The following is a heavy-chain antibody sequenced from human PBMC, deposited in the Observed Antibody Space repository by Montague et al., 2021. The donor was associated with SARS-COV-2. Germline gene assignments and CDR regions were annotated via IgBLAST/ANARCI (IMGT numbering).Heavy chain of an antibody. J-gene: IGHJ4*02. CDR3: AREVRWRIVVVIANPYYYFDY. V-gene: IGHV4-34*01. CDR2: INHSGST. D-gene: IGHD2-21*01. Sequence: SETLSLTCAVYGGSFSGYYWSWIRQPPGKGLEWIGEINHSGSTNYNPSLKSRVTISVDTSKNQFSLKLSSVTAADTAVYYCAREVRWRIVVVIANPYYYFDYWGQGTTVTISS. CDR1: GGSFSGYY.